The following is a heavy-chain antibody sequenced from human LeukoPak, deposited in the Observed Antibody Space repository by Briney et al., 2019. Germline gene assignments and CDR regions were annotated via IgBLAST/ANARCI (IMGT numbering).Heavy chain of an antibody. D-gene: IGHD4-17*01. Sequence: GASVKVSCKASGYTFTGYYMHWVRQAPGQGLEWMGWINPNSGGTNYAQKFQGRVTMTRDTSISTAYMELSRLRSDDTAVYYCARHGYGDYVGYFDYWGQGTLVTVSS. V-gene: IGHV1-2*02. CDR2: INPNSGGT. J-gene: IGHJ4*02. CDR1: GYTFTGYY. CDR3: ARHGYGDYVGYFDY.